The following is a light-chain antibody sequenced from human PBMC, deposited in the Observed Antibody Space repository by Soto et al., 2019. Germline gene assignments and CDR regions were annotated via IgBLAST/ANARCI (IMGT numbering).Light chain of an antibody. CDR3: HHYDNSPPFP. V-gene: IGKV3-20*01. Sequence: EIVLTQSPGTLSLSPGERAILSCRASQSISNRYLAWYQQMPGRAPRLLIHGTSSRAAGIPARFSGSGSGTDFTLTINRLEPEDFAVYYCHHYDNSPPFPFGPGTTVDF. CDR2: GTS. CDR1: QSISNRY. J-gene: IGKJ3*01.